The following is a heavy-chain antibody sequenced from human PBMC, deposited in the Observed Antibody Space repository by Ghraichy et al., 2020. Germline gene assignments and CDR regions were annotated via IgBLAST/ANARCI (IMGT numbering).Heavy chain of an antibody. CDR2: IYYGGST. D-gene: IGHD5-24*01. CDR1: GDSISSSTYY. CDR3: ARDGSGRWLQSGY. V-gene: IGHV4-39*02. Sequence: TLSLTCTVSGDSISSSTYYWGWIRQPPGRGLEWIGSIYYGGSTYYNPSLRSRVTISVDTCKNEFSLKLSSVTAADTAVYYCARDGSGRWLQSGYWGQGTLVTVSS. J-gene: IGHJ4*02.